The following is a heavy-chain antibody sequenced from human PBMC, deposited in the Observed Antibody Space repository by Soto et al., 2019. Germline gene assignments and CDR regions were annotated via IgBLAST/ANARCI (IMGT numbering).Heavy chain of an antibody. CDR3: ARQGGSAPKENWFDP. J-gene: IGHJ5*02. CDR2: IYYSGST. CDR1: GGSISSSSYY. Sequence: SETLSLTCTVSGGSISSSSYYWGWIRQPPGKGLEWIGSIYYSGSTYYNPSLKSRVTISVDTSKNQFSLKLSSVTAADTAVYYCARQGGSAPKENWFDPWGQGTLVTVS. D-gene: IGHD3-10*01. V-gene: IGHV4-39*01.